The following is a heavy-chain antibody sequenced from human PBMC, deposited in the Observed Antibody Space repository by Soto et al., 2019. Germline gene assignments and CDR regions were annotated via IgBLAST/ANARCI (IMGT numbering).Heavy chain of an antibody. CDR1: GFTFSSYE. J-gene: IGHJ4*02. CDR3: ETLKGILGVVIAKDPAFDY. Sequence: GGSLRLSCAASGFTFSSYEMNWVRQAPGKGLEWVSYISSSGSTIYYADSVKGRFTISRDNAKNSLYLQMNSLRAEDTAVYYLETLKGILGVVIAKDPAFDYWGQGTLVTVSS. D-gene: IGHD3-3*01. V-gene: IGHV3-48*03. CDR2: ISSSGSTI.